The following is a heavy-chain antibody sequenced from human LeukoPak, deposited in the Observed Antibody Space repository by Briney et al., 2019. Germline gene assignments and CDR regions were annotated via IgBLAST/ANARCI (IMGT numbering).Heavy chain of an antibody. J-gene: IGHJ6*02. D-gene: IGHD1-26*01. CDR3: ARDLSSELNYYYGMDV. Sequence: ASVKVSCKASGYTFTSYGISWVRQAPGQGLEWMGWISAYNGNTNYAQKLQGRVTMTTDTSTSTAYMELRSLRSDDTAVYYCARDLSSELNYYYGMDVWGQGTTVTVSS. V-gene: IGHV1-18*01. CDR1: GYTFTSYG. CDR2: ISAYNGNT.